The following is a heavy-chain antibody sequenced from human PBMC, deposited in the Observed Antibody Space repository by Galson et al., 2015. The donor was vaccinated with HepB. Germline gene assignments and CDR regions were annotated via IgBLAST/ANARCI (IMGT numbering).Heavy chain of an antibody. CDR2: ISGYDVNV. Sequence: SVKVSCKASGYTFSRFSISWLRQAPGQGLEWIGWISGYDVNVRYAQKFQGRLTMTTDTSTSTAYMELRSLRSDDTAVYYCARTGMATMGGPTFDYWGQGTLVTVSS. V-gene: IGHV1-18*01. CDR3: ARTGMATMGGPTFDY. J-gene: IGHJ4*02. CDR1: GYTFSRFS. D-gene: IGHD5-24*01.